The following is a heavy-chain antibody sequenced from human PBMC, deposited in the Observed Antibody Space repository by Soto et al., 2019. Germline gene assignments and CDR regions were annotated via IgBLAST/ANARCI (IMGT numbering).Heavy chain of an antibody. CDR3: TLTKSPAPFYDATGDFER. V-gene: IGHV4-30-4*01. Sequence: QVQLKESGPRLVKPSQPMSLTCTVSGASINNDDYYWSWIRQPPGKGLEWIAYIYYTWSTYYKPSLKSPLSISLDPSKNEGSLTLTSVTAADTARYYCTLTKSPAPFYDATGDFERWGQGTLVAVSS. CDR1: GASINNDDYY. CDR2: IYYTWST. J-gene: IGHJ4*02. D-gene: IGHD3-22*01.